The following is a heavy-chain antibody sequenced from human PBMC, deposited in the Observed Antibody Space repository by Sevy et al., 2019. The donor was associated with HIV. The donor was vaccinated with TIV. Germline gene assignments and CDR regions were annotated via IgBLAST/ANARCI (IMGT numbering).Heavy chain of an antibody. V-gene: IGHV1-46*03. D-gene: IGHD3-9*01. CDR3: ARASHSVLRYFDWLSPFDP. CDR2: INPSGGST. CDR1: GYTFTSYY. J-gene: IGHJ5*02. Sequence: ASVKVSCKASGYTFTSYYMHWVRQAPGQGLEWMGIINPSGGSTSYAQKFQGRVTMTRDTSTSTVYMELSSLRSEDTAVYYCARASHSVLRYFDWLSPFDPWGQGTLVTVSS.